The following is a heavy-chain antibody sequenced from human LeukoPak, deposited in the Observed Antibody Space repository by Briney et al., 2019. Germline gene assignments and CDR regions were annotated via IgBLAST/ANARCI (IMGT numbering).Heavy chain of an antibody. Sequence: GGSLRLSCAASGFSFSSYGMHWVRQAPGKGLEWVAVIWYDGSKKYYADSVKGRFIISRDNSRNTLYLQMNSLRVEDTATYYCVRGQGGPAEWGQGTLVTVSS. J-gene: IGHJ4*02. V-gene: IGHV3-33*01. D-gene: IGHD1-26*01. CDR1: GFSFSSYG. CDR2: IWYDGSKK. CDR3: VRGQGGPAE.